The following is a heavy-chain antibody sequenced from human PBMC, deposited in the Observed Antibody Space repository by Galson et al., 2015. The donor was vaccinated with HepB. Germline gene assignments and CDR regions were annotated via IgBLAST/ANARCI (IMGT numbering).Heavy chain of an antibody. CDR1: GLTVSNNY. CDR3: ARQTDHFDSGRHFDN. J-gene: IGHJ4*02. D-gene: IGHD3-10*01. V-gene: IGHV3-53*01. CDR2: IYSGGKT. Sequence: SLRLSCAASGLTVSNNYMSWVHQAQGKGLEWVSVIYSGGKTYYADSVKGRFTISRDNSKNILYLQMNSLKVEDTAVYYCARQTDHFDSGRHFDNWGQGTLVTVST.